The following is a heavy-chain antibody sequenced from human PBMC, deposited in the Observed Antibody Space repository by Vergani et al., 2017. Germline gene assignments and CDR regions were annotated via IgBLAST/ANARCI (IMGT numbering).Heavy chain of an antibody. CDR2: IWYDGSNK. V-gene: IGHV3-33*06. CDR1: GFTFSSYG. Sequence: QVHLVESGGGVVQPGRSLRLSCAASGFTFSSYGMHWVRQAPGKGLEWVAVIWYDGSNKYYADSVKGRFTISRDNSKNTLYLQMNSLRAEDTAVYYCAKAMGADDKRPNDYWGQGTLVTVSS. J-gene: IGHJ4*02. D-gene: IGHD3-10*01. CDR3: AKAMGADDKRPNDY.